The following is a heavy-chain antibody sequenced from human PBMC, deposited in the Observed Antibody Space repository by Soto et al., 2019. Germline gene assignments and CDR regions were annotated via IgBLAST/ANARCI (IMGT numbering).Heavy chain of an antibody. CDR1: GFTFSDYY. Sequence: QVQLLESGGGLVKPGGSLRLSCAASGFTFSDYYMSWIRQAPGKGLEWVSYISSSGSTIYYADSVKGRFTISRDNAKNSLYLQMNSLRAEDTAVYYCANSSPTVTTYYYYYGMDVWGQGTTVTVS. CDR3: ANSSPTVTTYYYYYGMDV. CDR2: ISSSGSTI. D-gene: IGHD4-4*01. V-gene: IGHV3-11*01. J-gene: IGHJ6*02.